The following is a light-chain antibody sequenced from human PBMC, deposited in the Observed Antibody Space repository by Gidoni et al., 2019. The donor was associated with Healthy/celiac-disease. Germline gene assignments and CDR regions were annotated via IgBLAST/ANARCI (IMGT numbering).Light chain of an antibody. CDR3: SSYTSSSTSVV. Sequence: QSALTQPASVSGSPGQSLPISCTGTSSDVGGYNYVSWYQQPPGKAPKLMIYEVSNRPSGVSNRFSGSKSGNTASLTISGLQAEDEADYYCSSYTSSSTSVVFGGGTKLTVL. CDR2: EVS. J-gene: IGLJ2*01. V-gene: IGLV2-14*01. CDR1: SSDVGGYNY.